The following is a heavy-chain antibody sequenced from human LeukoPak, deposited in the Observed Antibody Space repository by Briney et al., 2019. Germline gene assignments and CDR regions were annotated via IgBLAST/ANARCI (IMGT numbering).Heavy chain of an antibody. CDR3: ARGWTVTTSHAFVI. V-gene: IGHV4-30-4*01. J-gene: IGHJ3*02. D-gene: IGHD4-17*01. CDR1: GGSISSGDDY. CDR2: IYYSGST. Sequence: PSETLSLTCTVSGGSISSGDDYWRWGRQPPGKGLERIGYIYYSGSTYYNPSLKSRVTISVDTSKNQFSLKLSSVTAADTAVYYCARGWTVTTSHAFVIWGQGTMVTVSS.